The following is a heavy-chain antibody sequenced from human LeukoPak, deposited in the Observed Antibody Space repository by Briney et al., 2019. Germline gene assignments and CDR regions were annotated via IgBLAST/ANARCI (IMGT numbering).Heavy chain of an antibody. CDR2: ISAYNGNT. V-gene: IGHV1-18*04. CDR1: GYTFTSCG. D-gene: IGHD2-2*01. Sequence: ASVKVSCKASGYTFTSCGISWVRQAPAQGVEWMGWISAYNGNTNYAQKLQGRVTMTTDTSTSTAYMELRSLTSDDTAVYYCARDRYCSSTSCYYDYWGQGTLVTVSS. CDR3: ARDRYCSSTSCYYDY. J-gene: IGHJ4*02.